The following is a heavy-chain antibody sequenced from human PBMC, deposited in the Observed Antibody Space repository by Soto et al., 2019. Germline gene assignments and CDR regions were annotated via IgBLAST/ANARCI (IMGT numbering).Heavy chain of an antibody. V-gene: IGHV1-69*01. Sequence: QVQLVQSVAEVKKPGSSVKVSCTASGGTFSSYAIRWVRQAPGHGLEWMGGIIPIFGTANYAQKFQGRVTITADESTSTAYMELSSLRSEDTAVYYCAIPKVLRFLEYGMDVWCQGTTVTVSS. D-gene: IGHD3-3*01. CDR3: AIPKVLRFLEYGMDV. CDR2: IIPIFGTA. CDR1: GGTFSSYA. J-gene: IGHJ6*02.